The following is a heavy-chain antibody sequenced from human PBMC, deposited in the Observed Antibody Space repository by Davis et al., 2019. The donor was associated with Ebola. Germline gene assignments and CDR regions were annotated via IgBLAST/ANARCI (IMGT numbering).Heavy chain of an antibody. CDR2: ISYDGSNK. V-gene: IGHV3-30*04. D-gene: IGHD5-24*01. J-gene: IGHJ6*02. CDR3: ARVETDYGMDV. Sequence: GGSLRLSCAASGFTFSSYAMHWVRQAPGKGLEWVAVISYDGSNKYYADSVKGRFTISRDNSKNTLYLQMNSLRAEDTAVYYCARVETDYGMDVWGQGTTVTVSS. CDR1: GFTFSSYA.